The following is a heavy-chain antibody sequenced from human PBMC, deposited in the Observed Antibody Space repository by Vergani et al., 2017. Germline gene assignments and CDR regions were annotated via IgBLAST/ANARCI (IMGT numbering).Heavy chain of an antibody. J-gene: IGHJ6*03. D-gene: IGHD3-3*01. CDR1: GFTFSRYA. CDR3: AANDFWSGFNDYYMDV. Sequence: EVQLLESGGGLVQPGGSLRLSCAASGFTFSRYAMTWVRQAPGKGLEWVSAIRGSGGSTYYADSVKGRFTISRDNSKNTLYLQLNSLRAEDTAVYYCAANDFWSGFNDYYMDVWGKGP. V-gene: IGHV3-23*01. CDR2: IRGSGGST.